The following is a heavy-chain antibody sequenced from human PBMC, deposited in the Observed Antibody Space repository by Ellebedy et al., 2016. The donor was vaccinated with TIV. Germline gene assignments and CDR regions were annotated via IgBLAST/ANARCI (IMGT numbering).Heavy chain of an antibody. Sequence: SETLSLXXTVSGGSISSYYWSWIRQPPGEGLEWIGYFYYSGSTNYNPSLKSRVTISVDTSKNQFSLKLSSVTAADTAVYYCARVQNYYYGMDVWGQGTTVTVSS. J-gene: IGHJ6*02. CDR3: ARVQNYYYGMDV. CDR2: FYYSGST. V-gene: IGHV4-59*01. CDR1: GGSISSYY.